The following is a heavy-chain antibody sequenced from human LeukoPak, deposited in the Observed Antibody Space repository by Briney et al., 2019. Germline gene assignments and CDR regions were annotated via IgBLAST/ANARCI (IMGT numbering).Heavy chain of an antibody. J-gene: IGHJ6*03. D-gene: IGHD6-6*01. CDR3: ARVRGIAARRSSGNYYMDV. V-gene: IGHV3-21*01. CDR1: GFTFSSYS. CDR2: IRSSSSYI. Sequence: GGSLRLSCAASGFTFSSYSMNWVRQAPGKGLEWVSSIRSSSSYIYYADSVKGRFTISRDNAKNSLYLQMNSLRAEDTAVYYCARVRGIAARRSSGNYYMDVWGKGTTVTVSS.